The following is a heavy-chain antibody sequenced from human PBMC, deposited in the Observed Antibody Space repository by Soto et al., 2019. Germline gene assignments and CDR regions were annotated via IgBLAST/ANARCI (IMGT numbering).Heavy chain of an antibody. D-gene: IGHD1-1*01. Sequence: QVQLVQSGAEVKKPGASVKVSCKASGYTFTSYYMHWVRQAPGQGLEWMGVINPSGGSTDYAQKFQGRVTMTRDTSTSTVYMDLSSLRSEDTAVFYCAREGNRYNLGPSVDFDYWGQGTLVTVSS. CDR1: GYTFTSYY. J-gene: IGHJ4*02. CDR2: INPSGGST. CDR3: AREGNRYNLGPSVDFDY. V-gene: IGHV1-46*01.